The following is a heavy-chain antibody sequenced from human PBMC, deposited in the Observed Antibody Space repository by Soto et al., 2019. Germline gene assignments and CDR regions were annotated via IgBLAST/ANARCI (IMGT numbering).Heavy chain of an antibody. CDR2: IWYDGSNK. J-gene: IGHJ6*02. Sequence: HPGGSLRLSCAASGFTFSSYGMHWVRQAPGKGLEWVAVIWYDGSNKYYADSVKGRFTISRDNSKNTLYLQMNSLRAEDTAVYYCARAAQQLASYYYYYYGMDVWGQGTTVTV. D-gene: IGHD6-13*01. CDR3: ARAAQQLASYYYYYYGMDV. V-gene: IGHV3-33*01. CDR1: GFTFSSYG.